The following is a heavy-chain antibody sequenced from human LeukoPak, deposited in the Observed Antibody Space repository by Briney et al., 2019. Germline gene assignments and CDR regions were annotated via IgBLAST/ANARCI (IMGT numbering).Heavy chain of an antibody. CDR1: GGTFSSYA. V-gene: IGHV1-69*04. J-gene: IGHJ3*02. D-gene: IGHD2-15*01. CDR2: IIPILGIA. Sequence: ASVKVSCKASGGTFSSYAISWVRQAPGQGLEWMGRIIPILGIANYAQKFQGRVTITADESTSTAYMELSSLRSEDTAVYYCASPIAATSDAFDIWGQGTMVTVSS. CDR3: ASPIAATSDAFDI.